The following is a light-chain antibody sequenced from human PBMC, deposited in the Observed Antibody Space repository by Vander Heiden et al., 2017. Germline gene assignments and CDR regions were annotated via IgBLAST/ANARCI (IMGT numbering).Light chain of an antibody. Sequence: EIVMTQSPATLSVSPGERATLSCRASQSVSSNLAWYQQKPGQAPRLLIYGASTRATGIPARFSGSGSGTEFTLTISSLQSEDFAVYYWQQDNNLQTFGQGTKVEIK. CDR2: GAS. CDR1: QSVSSN. J-gene: IGKJ1*01. V-gene: IGKV3-15*01. CDR3: QQDNNLQT.